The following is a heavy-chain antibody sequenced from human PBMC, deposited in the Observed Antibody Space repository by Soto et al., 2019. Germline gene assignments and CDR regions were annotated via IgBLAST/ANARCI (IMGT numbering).Heavy chain of an antibody. D-gene: IGHD2-2*01. J-gene: IGHJ4*02. CDR1: GFTFSSYG. Sequence: GGSLRLSCAASGFTFSSYGMHWVRQAPGKGLEWVAVISYDGSNKYYADSVKGRFTISRDNSKNTLYLQMNSLRAEDTAVYYCAQNAIGEYYFDYWGQGTLVTVSS. CDR2: ISYDGSNK. CDR3: AQNAIGEYYFDY. V-gene: IGHV3-30*03.